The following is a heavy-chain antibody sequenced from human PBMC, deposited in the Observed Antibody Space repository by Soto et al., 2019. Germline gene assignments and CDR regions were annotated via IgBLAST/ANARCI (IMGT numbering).Heavy chain of an antibody. CDR2: IYYSGST. CDR1: GGSISSYG. J-gene: IGHJ4*02. V-gene: IGHV4-59*08. D-gene: IGHD1-26*01. Sequence: SETLSLTCTVSGGSISSYGWSWIRQPPGKGLEWIGYIYYSGSTNYNPSLKSRVIISVDTAKSQFSLRLTSVTAADTAVYYCARGRSGSYYNFDSWGQGTLVTVSS. CDR3: ARGRSGSYYNFDS.